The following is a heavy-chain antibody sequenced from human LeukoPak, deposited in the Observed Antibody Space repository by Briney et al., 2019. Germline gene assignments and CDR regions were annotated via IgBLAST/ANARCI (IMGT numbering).Heavy chain of an antibody. CDR1: GFTFSSYW. CDR2: INSDGSSI. V-gene: IGHV3-74*01. Sequence: GGSPRLSCAASGFTFSSYWMHWVRQVPGKGLVWVSRINSDGSSISYADSVKGRFTISRDNAKNTLYLQMNSLRAEDTAVYYCASYNNNWYWGQGTLVTVPS. J-gene: IGHJ4*02. CDR3: ASYNNNWY. D-gene: IGHD1-1*01.